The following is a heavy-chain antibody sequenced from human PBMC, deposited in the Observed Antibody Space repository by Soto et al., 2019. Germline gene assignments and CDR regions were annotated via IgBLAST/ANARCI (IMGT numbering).Heavy chain of an antibody. V-gene: IGHV2-5*01. CDR1: GFSFTTAGVA. D-gene: IGHD5-12*01. CDR2: IYYNDDR. CDR3: AHSDGGYEIIYFDF. J-gene: IGHJ4*02. Sequence: QITLQESGPTLVKPTQTLTLTCTFSGFSFTTAGVAVCWIRQTPGGALEWLTLIYYNDDRRFSPSLKTRLNITGDTSKNQVVLSLTNVDPGDPATYFCAHSDGGYEIIYFDFWGQGIPVTVSS.